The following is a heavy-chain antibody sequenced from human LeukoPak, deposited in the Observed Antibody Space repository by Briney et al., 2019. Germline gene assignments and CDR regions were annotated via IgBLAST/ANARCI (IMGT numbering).Heavy chain of an antibody. CDR1: GFTVSSNY. CDR2: ISGSGGST. J-gene: IGHJ5*02. V-gene: IGHV3-23*01. D-gene: IGHD3-10*01. Sequence: GGSLRLSCAASGFTVSSNYMSWVRQAPGKGLEWVSAISGSGGSTYYADSVKGRFTISRDNSKNTLYLQMNSLRAEDTAVYYCAKDLWFGELLNWFDPWGQGTLVTVSS. CDR3: AKDLWFGELLNWFDP.